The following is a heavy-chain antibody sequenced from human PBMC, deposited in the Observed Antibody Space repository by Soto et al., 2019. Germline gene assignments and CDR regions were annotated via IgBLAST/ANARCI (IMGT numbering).Heavy chain of an antibody. CDR3: ARDSAITMVRGGPYFDY. CDR2: IKQDGSEK. J-gene: IGHJ4*02. D-gene: IGHD3-10*01. CDR1: GFTFSSYW. V-gene: IGHV3-7*01. Sequence: GRSLRLSCAASGFTFSSYWMSWVRQAPGKGLEWVANIKQDGSEKYYVDSVKGRFTISRDNAKNSLYLQMNSLRAEDTAVYYCARDSAITMVRGGPYFDYWGQGTLVTVSS.